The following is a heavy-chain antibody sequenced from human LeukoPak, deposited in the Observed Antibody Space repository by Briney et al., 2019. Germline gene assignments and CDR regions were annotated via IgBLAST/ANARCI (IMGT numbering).Heavy chain of an antibody. D-gene: IGHD6-13*01. J-gene: IGHJ5*02. V-gene: IGHV3-53*01. CDR3: ARDAPQVPAAGVLAS. Sequence: GGCLRLSCAASGFTVSDKYMSWVSQAPGKGLEWLSFVLRRGEKNYETSGKGRFTFSRDISKNTLYLQMNGLRTEDTAMYYCARDAPQVPAAGVLASWGQGTLVIVSS. CDR2: VLRRGEK. CDR1: GFTVSDKY.